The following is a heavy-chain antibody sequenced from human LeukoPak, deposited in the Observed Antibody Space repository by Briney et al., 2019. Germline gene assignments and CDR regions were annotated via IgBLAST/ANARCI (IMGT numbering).Heavy chain of an antibody. Sequence: SETLSLTCTVSGGSFTNYYWSWIRQPAGKGLEWIGRIHTSGSTSYNPSLESRVTLSLDTSKNQFSLIRTSVTAADAAVYYCARDPNSALWGQGTLVTVSS. D-gene: IGHD4-23*01. J-gene: IGHJ4*02. V-gene: IGHV4-4*07. CDR3: ARDPNSAL. CDR1: GGSFTNYY. CDR2: IHTSGST.